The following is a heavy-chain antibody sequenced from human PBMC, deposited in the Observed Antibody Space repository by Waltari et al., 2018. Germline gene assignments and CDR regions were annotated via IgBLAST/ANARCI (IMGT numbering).Heavy chain of an antibody. J-gene: IGHJ4*02. V-gene: IGHV3-9*01. D-gene: IGHD5-18*01. CDR1: GFTFDDYA. Sequence: EVQLVESGGGLVQPGRSLRLSCAASGFTFDDYAMHWVRQAPGKGLEWVSGISWNSGSIGLADSVKGRFTISRDNAKNSLYLQMNSLRAEDTALYYCAKDIRRYSYGHDYWGQGTLVTVSS. CDR3: AKDIRRYSYGHDY. CDR2: ISWNSGSI.